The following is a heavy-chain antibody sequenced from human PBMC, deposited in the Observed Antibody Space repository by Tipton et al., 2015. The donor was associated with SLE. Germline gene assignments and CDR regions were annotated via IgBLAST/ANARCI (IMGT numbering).Heavy chain of an antibody. CDR1: GGSISSYY. CDR3: ARRRWHYYGMDV. V-gene: IGHV4-59*08. J-gene: IGHJ6*02. D-gene: IGHD2-15*01. Sequence: TLSLTCTVSGGSISSYYWSWIRQPPGKGLEWIGYIYYSGSTNYNPSLKSRVTISVDTSKNQFSLKLSSVTAADTAVYYCARRRWHYYGMDVWGQGTTVTVSS. CDR2: IYYSGST.